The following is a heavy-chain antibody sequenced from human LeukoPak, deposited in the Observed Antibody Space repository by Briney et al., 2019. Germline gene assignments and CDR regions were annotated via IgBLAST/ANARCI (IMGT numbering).Heavy chain of an antibody. J-gene: IGHJ6*04. CDR1: GWSFSGYY. D-gene: IGHD3-10*01. V-gene: IGHV4-34*01. CDR3: RLWFGELPMQYYYYYGMDV. CDR2: INHSGST. Sequence: SETLSLTCAVYGWSFSGYYWSWIRQPPGKGLEWIGEINHSGSTNYNPSFESGVTISVDTSKNQFSLKLSSVTAADTAVYYCRLWFGELPMQYYYYYGMDVWGKGTTVTVSS.